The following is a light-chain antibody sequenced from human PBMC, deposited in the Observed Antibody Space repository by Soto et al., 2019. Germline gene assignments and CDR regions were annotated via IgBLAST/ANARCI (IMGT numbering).Light chain of an antibody. CDR3: QTFTSAPYT. J-gene: IGKJ4*01. CDR2: AAS. V-gene: IGKV1-27*01. Sequence: DIQMTQSPSSLSAYVGDRVTITCRASQGISNHLAWYQQKPGKLPKLLIDAASILQSGVPSRFSCSGSGTDFNLTISSLQPGDVAIYYCQTFTSAPYTFGGGTKVEI. CDR1: QGISNH.